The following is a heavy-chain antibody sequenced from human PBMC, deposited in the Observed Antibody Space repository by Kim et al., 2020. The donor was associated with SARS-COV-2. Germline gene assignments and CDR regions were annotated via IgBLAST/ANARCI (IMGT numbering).Heavy chain of an antibody. CDR1: GYTFTSHG. Sequence: ASVKVSCKASGYTFTSHGLSWVRQAPGQGLEWMGWISGYNDKTDYAQNLQGRVTLTTDTSTTTAYMELRSLRSDDTAVYYCARTLHFYGSGSYCDYWGQGTLVTVSS. CDR3: ARTLHFYGSGSYCDY. J-gene: IGHJ4*02. CDR2: ISGYNDKT. V-gene: IGHV1-18*04. D-gene: IGHD3-10*01.